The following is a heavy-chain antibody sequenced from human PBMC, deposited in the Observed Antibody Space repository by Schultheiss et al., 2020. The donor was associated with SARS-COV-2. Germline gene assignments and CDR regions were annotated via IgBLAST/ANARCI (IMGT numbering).Heavy chain of an antibody. CDR3: AKGHYGYFDY. D-gene: IGHD3-10*01. CDR1: GFTFSSYA. CDR2: ISYDGSNK. Sequence: GESLKISCAASGFTFSSYAMHWVRQAPGKGLEWVAVISYDGSNKYYADSVKGRFTISRDNSKNTLYLQMNSLRAEDTAVYYCAKGHYGYFDYWGQGTLVTVSS. V-gene: IGHV3-30*07. J-gene: IGHJ4*02.